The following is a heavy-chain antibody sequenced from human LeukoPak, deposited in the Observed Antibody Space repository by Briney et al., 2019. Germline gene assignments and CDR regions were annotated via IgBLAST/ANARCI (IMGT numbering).Heavy chain of an antibody. CDR1: GGSISSSSYY. Sequence: PSDTLSLTCTVSGGSISSSSYYWGWIRQPPGKGLEWIGSIYYSGSTCYNPSLQSRVTISVDTSKNQFSLKLNSVTAADTAVYYCASFYCSGGSCYQYFSYYYMDVWGKGTTVTISS. CDR3: ASFYCSGGSCYQYFSYYYMDV. CDR2: IYYSGST. J-gene: IGHJ6*03. D-gene: IGHD2-15*01. V-gene: IGHV4-39*01.